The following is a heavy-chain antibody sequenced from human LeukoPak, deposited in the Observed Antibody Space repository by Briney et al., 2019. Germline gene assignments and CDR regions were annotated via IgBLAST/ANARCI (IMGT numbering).Heavy chain of an antibody. J-gene: IGHJ4*02. D-gene: IGHD3-22*01. Sequence: SETLSLTCTVSDGSISSYYGNWIRQPAGKGLEWIGRIYTSGSTDYNPSLKSRVTMSVGTSKTQFSLKLRSVTAADTAVYYCARASYDSSGYYYFDYWGQGTLVTVSS. CDR3: ARASYDSSGYYYFDY. V-gene: IGHV4-4*07. CDR1: DGSISSYY. CDR2: IYTSGST.